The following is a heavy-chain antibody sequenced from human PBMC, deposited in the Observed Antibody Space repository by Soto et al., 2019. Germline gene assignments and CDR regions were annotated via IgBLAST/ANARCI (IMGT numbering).Heavy chain of an antibody. J-gene: IGHJ4*02. CDR3: ARGWSSSWPY. CDR1: SVSLSSYF. V-gene: IGHV4-59*01. Sequence: SETLSLTCPFSSVSLSSYFWSLIRPAPGKGLEWIAFKYDTGSTNYNPSLKGRVSISVDASKNQISLTVNSVTAADTAVYYCARGWSSSWPYWGQGMVVTVS. D-gene: IGHD6-13*01. CDR2: KYDTGST.